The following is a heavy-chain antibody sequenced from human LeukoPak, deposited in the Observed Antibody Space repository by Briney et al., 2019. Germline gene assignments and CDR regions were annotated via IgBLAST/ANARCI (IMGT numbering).Heavy chain of an antibody. CDR2: MSYGESNK. Sequence: PGGSLRLSCAASGFIFSNYGMHWVRQTPGKGLEWVAVMSYGESNKYYADSVKGRFTISRDNSKNTLYLQMNSLRGEDMAVYYCAKSWSGDLDYFDYWGQGTQVTVSS. J-gene: IGHJ4*02. V-gene: IGHV3-30*18. D-gene: IGHD4-17*01. CDR3: AKSWSGDLDYFDY. CDR1: GFIFSNYG.